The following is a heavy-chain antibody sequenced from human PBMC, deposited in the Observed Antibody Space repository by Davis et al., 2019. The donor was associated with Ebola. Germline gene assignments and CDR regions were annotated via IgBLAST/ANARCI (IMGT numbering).Heavy chain of an antibody. CDR1: GGSFSGYY. D-gene: IGHD6-13*01. Sequence: MPSETLSLTCAVYGGSFSGYYWSWIRQPPGKGLEWIGYIYYSGSTYYNPSLKSRVTISVDTSKNQFSLKLSSVTAADTAVYYCARHGHGATKETAAGGDYFDYWGQGTLVTVSS. CDR2: IYYSGST. CDR3: ARHGHGATKETAAGGDYFDY. J-gene: IGHJ4*02. V-gene: IGHV4-34*01.